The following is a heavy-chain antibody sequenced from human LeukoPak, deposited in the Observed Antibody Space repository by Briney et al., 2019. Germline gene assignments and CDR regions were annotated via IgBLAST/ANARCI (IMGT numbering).Heavy chain of an antibody. D-gene: IGHD2-8*01. J-gene: IGHJ5*02. CDR3: ARAGYCTNGVCSMGGWFDP. V-gene: IGHV1-18*01. Sequence: ASVKVSCKASGYTFTSYGLSWVRQAPGQGLEWMGWISPYNGNTNYAQKVQGRVTMTTDTSTSTAYMELRSLRSDDTAVYYCARAGYCTNGVCSMGGWFDPWGQGTLVTVSS. CDR1: GYTFTSYG. CDR2: ISPYNGNT.